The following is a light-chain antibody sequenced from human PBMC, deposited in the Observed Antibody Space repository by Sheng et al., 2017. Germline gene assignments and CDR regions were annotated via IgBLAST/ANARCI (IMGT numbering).Light chain of an antibody. CDR2: RAS. J-gene: IGKJ1*01. V-gene: IGKV1-17*01. CDR3: LQHNSYPWT. CDR1: QDIRND. Sequence: DIQTTQSPSSLSASVGDRVTITCRASQDIRNDLDWYQQKPGKAPKRLIYRASNLQSGVPSRFSGSGSGTEFTLTISSLQPEDSATYYCLQHNSYPWTFGQGTKVEIK.